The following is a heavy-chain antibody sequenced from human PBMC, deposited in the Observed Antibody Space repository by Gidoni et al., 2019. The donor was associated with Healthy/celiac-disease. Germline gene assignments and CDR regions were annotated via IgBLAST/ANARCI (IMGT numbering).Heavy chain of an antibody. Sequence: EVQLVESGGGLVQPGRSLRLYCAASGFTFDDYAMHWVRPAPGKGLEWVSGISWNSGSIGYADSVKGRFTISRDNAKNSLYLQMNSLRAEDTALYYCAKGGASWIHDYYGMDVWGQGTTVTVSS. CDR1: GFTFDDYA. CDR3: AKGGASWIHDYYGMDV. CDR2: ISWNSGSI. J-gene: IGHJ6*02. D-gene: IGHD1-1*01. V-gene: IGHV3-9*01.